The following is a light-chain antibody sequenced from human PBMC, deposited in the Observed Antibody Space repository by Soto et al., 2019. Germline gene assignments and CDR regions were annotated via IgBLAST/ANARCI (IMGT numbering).Light chain of an antibody. CDR1: QSVRSW. V-gene: IGKV1-5*01. CDR2: DAS. J-gene: IGKJ4*01. CDR3: QQYDNYPLT. Sequence: DIQMTQSPSTLSASVGDRVTITCRASQSVRSWLAWYQQKPGRAPKFLIYDASSLESGVPSRFSGSGSGTEFTLTISNLQPDDFATYYCQQYDNYPLTFGGGXXVEI.